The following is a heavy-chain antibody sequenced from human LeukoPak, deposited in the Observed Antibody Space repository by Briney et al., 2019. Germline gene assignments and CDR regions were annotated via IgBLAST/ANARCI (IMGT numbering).Heavy chain of an antibody. D-gene: IGHD5-24*01. CDR3: ARDGPYRRDGYNFIAFDI. V-gene: IGHV1-69*05. CDR1: GGTFSSYA. Sequence: SVKVSCKASGGTFSSYAISWVRQAPGQGLEWMGRIIPIFGTANYAQKFQGRVTITTDESTSTAYMELSSLRSEDTAVYYCARDGPYRRDGYNFIAFDIWGQRTMVTVSS. J-gene: IGHJ3*02. CDR2: IIPIFGTA.